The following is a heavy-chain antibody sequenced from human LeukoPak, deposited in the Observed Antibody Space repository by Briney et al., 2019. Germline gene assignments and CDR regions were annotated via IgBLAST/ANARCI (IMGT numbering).Heavy chain of an antibody. Sequence: ASVKVSCKASGYTFTSYGISWVRQAPGQGLEWMGWISAYNGNTNYAQKLQGRVTMTTDTSTSTAYMELRSLRSDDTAVYYCAREDVDTAMFPYYYYGMDVWGQGTTVTASS. CDR1: GYTFTSYG. D-gene: IGHD5-18*01. CDR2: ISAYNGNT. J-gene: IGHJ6*02. V-gene: IGHV1-18*01. CDR3: AREDVDTAMFPYYYYGMDV.